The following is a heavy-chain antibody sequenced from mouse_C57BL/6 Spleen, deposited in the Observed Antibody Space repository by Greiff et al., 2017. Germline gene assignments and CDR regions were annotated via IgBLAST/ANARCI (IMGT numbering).Heavy chain of an antibody. CDR1: GFTFSSYA. V-gene: IGHV5-4*01. J-gene: IGHJ2*01. CDR3: AREGYFDY. CDR2: ISDGGSYT. Sequence: EVQLVESGGGLVKPGGSLTLSCAASGFTFSSYAMSWVRQTPEKRLEWVATISDGGSYTYYPDNVKGRFTISRDNAKNNLYLQMSHLKSEDTAMYYCAREGYFDYWGQGTTLTVSS.